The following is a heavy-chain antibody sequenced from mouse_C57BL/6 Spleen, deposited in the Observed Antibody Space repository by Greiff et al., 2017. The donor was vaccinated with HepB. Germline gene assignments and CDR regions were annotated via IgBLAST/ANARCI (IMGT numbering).Heavy chain of an antibody. J-gene: IGHJ4*01. D-gene: IGHD4-1*02. V-gene: IGHV1-80*01. CDR3: ARPPNWDGNAMDY. CDR1: GYAFSSYW. Sequence: VKLMESGAELVKPGASVKISCKASGYAFSSYWMNWVKQRPGKGLEWIGQIYPGDGDTNYNGKFKGKATLTADKSSSTAYMQLSSLTSEDSAVYFCARPPNWDGNAMDYWGQGTSVTVSS. CDR2: IYPGDGDT.